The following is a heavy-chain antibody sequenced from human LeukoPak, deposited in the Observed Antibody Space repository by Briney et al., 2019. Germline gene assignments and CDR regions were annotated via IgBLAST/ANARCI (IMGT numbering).Heavy chain of an antibody. J-gene: IGHJ4*02. CDR3: ARGLDSGDYFFAY. CDR1: GFTFSTYS. D-gene: IGHD4-17*01. CDR2: ISSSSSYI. V-gene: IGHV3-21*01. Sequence: GGSLRLSCAAYGFTFSTYSMNWVRQAPGKGLEWVSSISSSSSYIYYGDSVKGRFTISRDNAKNSLYLQMNSLRAEDTAVYYCARGLDSGDYFFAYWGRGTRVTVSS.